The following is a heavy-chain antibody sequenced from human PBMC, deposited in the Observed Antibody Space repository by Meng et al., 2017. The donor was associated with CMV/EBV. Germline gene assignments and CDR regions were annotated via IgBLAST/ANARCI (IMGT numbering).Heavy chain of an antibody. CDR1: GFTVSSNY. J-gene: IGHJ6*02. CDR2: IYSGGST. D-gene: IGHD2-15*01. Sequence: GGSLSLSCAASGFTVSSNYMSWVRQAPGKGLEWVSVIYSGGSTYYADSVKGRFTISRDNSKNTLYLQMNSLRAEDTAVYYCARDEARVVDYYYYYGMDVWGQGTTVTVSS. V-gene: IGHV3-66*02. CDR3: ARDEARVVDYYYYYGMDV.